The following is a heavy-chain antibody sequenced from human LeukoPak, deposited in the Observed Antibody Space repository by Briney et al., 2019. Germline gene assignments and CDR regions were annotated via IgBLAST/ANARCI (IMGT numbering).Heavy chain of an antibody. Sequence: SETLSLTCAVSGCSISSGYYWGWIRQPPGKGLEWIGSIYHSGSTYHNPSLKSRVTISVDTSKNQFSLKLSSVTAADTAVYYCASRFVSTMVRGVIRDYWGQGTLVTVSS. D-gene: IGHD3-10*01. V-gene: IGHV4-38-2*01. J-gene: IGHJ4*02. CDR2: IYHSGST. CDR1: GCSISSGYY. CDR3: ASRFVSTMVRGVIRDY.